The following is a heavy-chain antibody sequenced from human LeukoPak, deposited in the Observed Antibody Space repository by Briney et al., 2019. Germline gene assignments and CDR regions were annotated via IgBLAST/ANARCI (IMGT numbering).Heavy chain of an antibody. CDR2: MNPNSGNP. J-gene: IGHJ5*02. CDR1: GYTFTSYD. CDR3: ARSEIAVAGSSWDT. D-gene: IGHD6-19*01. Sequence: GASVKVPCKASGYTFTSYDINWVRQATGQGLEWMGWMNPNSGNPGYAQKFQGRVTMTRNTSISTAYMELSSLRSEDTAVYYCARSEIAVAGSSWDTWGQGTLVTVSS. V-gene: IGHV1-8*01.